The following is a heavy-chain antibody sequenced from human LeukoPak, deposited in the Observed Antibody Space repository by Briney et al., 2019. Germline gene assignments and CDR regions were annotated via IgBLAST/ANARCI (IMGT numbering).Heavy chain of an antibody. J-gene: IGHJ4*02. CDR3: AREGYSSSWYVFDY. D-gene: IGHD6-13*01. CDR2: IIPIFGTA. Sequence: ASVKVSCKASGGTFSSYAISWVRQAPGQGLEWMGGIIPIFGTANYAQKFQGRVTITADESTSTAYMELSSLRSEDTAVYYCAREGYSSSWYVFDYWGQGTLVTVSS. V-gene: IGHV1-69*01. CDR1: GGTFSSYA.